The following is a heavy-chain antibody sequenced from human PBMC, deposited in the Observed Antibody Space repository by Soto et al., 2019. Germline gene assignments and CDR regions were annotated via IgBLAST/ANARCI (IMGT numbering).Heavy chain of an antibody. J-gene: IGHJ4*02. V-gene: IGHV4-31*03. CDR1: GGSISSGGYY. CDR2: IYYSGST. D-gene: IGHD3-16*02. CDR3: ARQRELGGLGELSYYFDY. Sequence: QVQLQESGPGLVKPSQTLSLTCTVSGGSISSGGYYWSWIRQHPGKGLEWIGYIYYSGSTYYNPSLKSRVTISVDTSKNQFSLKLGSVTAADTAVYYCARQRELGGLGELSYYFDYWGQGTLVTVSS.